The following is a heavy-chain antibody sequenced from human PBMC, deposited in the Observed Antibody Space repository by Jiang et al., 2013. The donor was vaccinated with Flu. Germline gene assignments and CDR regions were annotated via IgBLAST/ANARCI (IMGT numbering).Heavy chain of an antibody. D-gene: IGHD3-10*01. V-gene: IGHV4-39*01. CDR3: ARPRHLLLWFGESLGWFDP. J-gene: IGHJ5*02. Sequence: KGRGVDWSIYYMGAPTTTRPSKSRVTISVDTSKNQXSLKLSSVTAADTAVYYCARPRHLLLWFGESLGWFDPWGQGTLVTVSS. CDR2: IYYMGAP.